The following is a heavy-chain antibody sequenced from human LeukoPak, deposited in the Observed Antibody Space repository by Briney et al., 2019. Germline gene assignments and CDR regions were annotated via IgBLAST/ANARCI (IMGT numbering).Heavy chain of an antibody. V-gene: IGHV1-18*01. CDR1: GYTFTSYG. J-gene: IGHJ6*02. D-gene: IGHD6-19*01. CDR2: ISAYNGNT. CDR3: ASTIAVAGTDYYGMDV. Sequence: ASVKVSCKASGYTFTSYGISWVRRAPGQGLGWMGWISAYNGNTNYAQKLQGRVTMTTDTSTSTAYMELRSLRSDDTAVYYCASTIAVAGTDYYGMDVWGQGTTVTVSS.